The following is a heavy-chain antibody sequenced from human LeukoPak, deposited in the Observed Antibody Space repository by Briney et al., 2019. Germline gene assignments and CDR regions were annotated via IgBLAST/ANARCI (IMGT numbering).Heavy chain of an antibody. J-gene: IGHJ6*03. CDR1: GYTFTGYY. V-gene: IGHV1-2*02. D-gene: IGHD3-9*01. CDR3: ARGSFLRYFDWLLYYMDV. CDR2: INPNSGGT. Sequence: ASVKVSCKASGYTFTGYYMHWVRQAPGQGLEWMGWINPNSGGTNYAQKFQGRVTMTRDTSISTAYMELSRLRSDDTAVYYCARGSFLRYFDWLLYYMDVWGKGTTVTVSS.